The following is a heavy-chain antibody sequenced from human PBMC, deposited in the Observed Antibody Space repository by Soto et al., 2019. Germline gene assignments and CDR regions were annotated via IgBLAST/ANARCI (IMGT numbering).Heavy chain of an antibody. CDR3: ANPGAAAGTWFDY. CDR1: GFTFSSYA. D-gene: IGHD6-13*01. Sequence: GGSLRLSCAASGFTFSSYAMHWVRQAPGKGLEWVAVISYDGSNKYYADSVKGRFTISRDNSKNTLYLQMNGLRAEDTAVYYCANPGAAAGTWFDYWGQGTLVTVSS. J-gene: IGHJ4*02. CDR2: ISYDGSNK. V-gene: IGHV3-30-3*01.